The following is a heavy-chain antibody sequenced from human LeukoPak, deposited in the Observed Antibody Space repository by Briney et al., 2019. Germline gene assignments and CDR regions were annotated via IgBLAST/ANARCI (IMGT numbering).Heavy chain of an antibody. Sequence: GGSLRLSCAASGFTFSSYSMNWVRQAPGKGLEWVSSISSSSSYIYYADSVKGRFTISRDNAKNLLYLQMNSLRAEDTAVYYCAREKLDTRGYVDYWGQGTLVTVSS. CDR2: ISSSSSYI. D-gene: IGHD3-22*01. CDR1: GFTFSSYS. V-gene: IGHV3-21*06. CDR3: AREKLDTRGYVDY. J-gene: IGHJ4*02.